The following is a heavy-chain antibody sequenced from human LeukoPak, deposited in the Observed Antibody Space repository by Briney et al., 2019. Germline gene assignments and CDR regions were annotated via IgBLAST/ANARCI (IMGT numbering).Heavy chain of an antibody. D-gene: IGHD1-26*01. CDR2: ISYSGST. CDR3: ARVGRAYNWFDP. Sequence: SETLSLTCTVSGGSISSYYWSWIRQPPGKGLGWIGYISYSGSTNYNPSLKSRVTISIDTSKNQFSLKLSSVTAADTAVYYCARVGRAYNWFDPWGQGTLVTVSS. V-gene: IGHV4-59*01. CDR1: GGSISSYY. J-gene: IGHJ5*02.